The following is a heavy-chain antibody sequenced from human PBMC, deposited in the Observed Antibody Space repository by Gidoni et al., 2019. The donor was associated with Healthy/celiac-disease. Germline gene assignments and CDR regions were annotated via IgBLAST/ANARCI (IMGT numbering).Heavy chain of an antibody. CDR2: IYYSGST. V-gene: IGHV4-59*01. CDR3: ARGGEGILTGSFDY. Sequence: QVQLQESGPGLVKPSETLSLTCTVSDGSISSYYWSWIRQPPGKGLEWIGYIYYSGSTNYNPSLKSRVTISVDTSKNQFSLKLSSVTAADTAVYYCARGGEGILTGSFDYWGQGTLVTVSS. CDR1: DGSISSYY. D-gene: IGHD3-9*01. J-gene: IGHJ4*02.